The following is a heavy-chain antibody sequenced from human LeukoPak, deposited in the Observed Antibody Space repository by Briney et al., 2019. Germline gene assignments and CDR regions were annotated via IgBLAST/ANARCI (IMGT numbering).Heavy chain of an antibody. CDR1: GYTFTGYY. V-gene: IGHV1-2*02. Sequence: GASVKVSCKASGYTFTGYYMHWVRQAPGQGLEWMGWINPNSGGTNYAQKFQGRVTMTRDTSISTAYMELSRLRSDDTAVYYCASSPWSVFGDLNYYYYYMDVWGKGTTVTVSS. CDR3: ASSPWSVFGDLNYYYYYMDV. CDR2: INPNSGGT. J-gene: IGHJ6*03. D-gene: IGHD3-3*01.